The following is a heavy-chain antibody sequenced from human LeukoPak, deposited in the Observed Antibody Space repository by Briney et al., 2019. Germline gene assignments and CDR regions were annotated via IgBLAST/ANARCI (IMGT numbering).Heavy chain of an antibody. CDR1: GFTFSSYS. CDR3: AKDLYYYDSSGYYGANWFDP. Sequence: GGSLRLSCAASGFTFSSYSMNWVRQAPGKGLEWVSAISGSGGSTYYADSVKGRFTISRDNSKNTLYLQMNSLRAEDTAVYYCAKDLYYYDSSGYYGANWFDPWGQGTLVTVSS. V-gene: IGHV3-23*01. J-gene: IGHJ5*02. CDR2: ISGSGGST. D-gene: IGHD3-22*01.